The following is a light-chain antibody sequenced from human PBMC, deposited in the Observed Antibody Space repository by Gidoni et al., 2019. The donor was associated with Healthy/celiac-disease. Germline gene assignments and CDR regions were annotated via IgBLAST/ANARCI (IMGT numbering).Light chain of an antibody. Sequence: DIQMTQSPSSLSASVGDRVTIPCRASQSISSYLNWYQQKPGKAPKLLIYAASSLQSGVPSRFSGSGSGTDFPLTISSLQPEDFATYYCQQSYSTPPYTFGQGTKLEIK. V-gene: IGKV1-39*01. CDR3: QQSYSTPPYT. CDR2: AAS. J-gene: IGKJ2*01. CDR1: QSISSY.